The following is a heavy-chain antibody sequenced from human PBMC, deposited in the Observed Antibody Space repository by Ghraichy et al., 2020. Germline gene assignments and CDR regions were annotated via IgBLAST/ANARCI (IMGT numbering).Heavy chain of an antibody. CDR2: IHYSGST. D-gene: IGHD2-2*03. CDR1: GGSITNYY. V-gene: IGHV4-59*01. Sequence: SQTLSLTCTVSGGSITNYYWSWIRQPPGKGLEWIGYIHYSGSTNYIPSLKSRVTISVDTSKNQFSLKLNSVTAADTAVYYCARDTGNMDLGFDYWGQGTLITVSS. J-gene: IGHJ4*02. CDR3: ARDTGNMDLGFDY.